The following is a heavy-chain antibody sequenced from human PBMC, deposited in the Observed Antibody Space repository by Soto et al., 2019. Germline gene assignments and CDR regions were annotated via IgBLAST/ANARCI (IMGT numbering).Heavy chain of an antibody. Sequence: SETLSLTCTVSDDSIIGYYCIFIRQPPWKGLEWIVNIHYSGSTNYSPSLKSRVTISIDTSKNQFSLNLSSVTAADTAVYYCARNHYGDPPLNNWFDPWGQGSLVTVSS. CDR3: ARNHYGDPPLNNWFDP. D-gene: IGHD4-17*01. CDR1: DDSIIGYY. J-gene: IGHJ5*02. V-gene: IGHV4-59*13. CDR2: IHYSGST.